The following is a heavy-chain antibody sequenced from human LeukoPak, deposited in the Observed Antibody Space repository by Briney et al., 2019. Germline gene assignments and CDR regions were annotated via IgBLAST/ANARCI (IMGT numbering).Heavy chain of an antibody. D-gene: IGHD1-26*01. J-gene: IGHJ4*02. V-gene: IGHV3-23*01. Sequence: PGGSLRLSCTASGFTVSGNYMSWVRQAPGKGLEWVSAISGSGGSTYYADSVKGRFTISRDNSKNTLYLQMNSLRAEDTAVYYCAKPALIVGATLYFDYWGQGTLVTVSS. CDR3: AKPALIVGATLYFDY. CDR2: ISGSGGST. CDR1: GFTVSGNY.